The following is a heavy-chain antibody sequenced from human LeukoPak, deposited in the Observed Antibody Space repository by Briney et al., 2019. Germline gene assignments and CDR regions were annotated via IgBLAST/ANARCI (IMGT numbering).Heavy chain of an antibody. CDR1: GFTFSSCS. CDR3: ARERSSYGSGAWDV. J-gene: IGHJ6*04. D-gene: IGHD3-10*01. V-gene: IGHV3-21*01. Sequence: GGSLRLSCAASGFTFSSCSMNWVRQAPGKGLEWVSSISSSSSYIYYADSVKGRFTISRDNAKNSLYLQMNSLRAEDTAVYYCARERSSYGSGAWDVWGKGTTVTISS. CDR2: ISSSSSYI.